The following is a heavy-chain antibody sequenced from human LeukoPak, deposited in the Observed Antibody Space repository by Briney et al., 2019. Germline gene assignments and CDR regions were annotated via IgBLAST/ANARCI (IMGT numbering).Heavy chain of an antibody. V-gene: IGHV4-59*01. CDR2: IYYSGST. J-gene: IGHJ5*02. Sequence: SETLSLTCTVSGGSISSDYWSWIRQSPGKGLEWIGYIYYSGSTNYNPSLKSRVTISLDKSKKQFSLKLSSVTAADTAVYHCARSSGSTWCIKWFDPWGQGTLVTVSS. CDR1: GGSISSDY. CDR3: ARSSGSTWCIKWFDP. D-gene: IGHD6-13*01.